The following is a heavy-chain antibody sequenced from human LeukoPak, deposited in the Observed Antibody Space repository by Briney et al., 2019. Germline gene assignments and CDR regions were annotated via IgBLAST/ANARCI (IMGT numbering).Heavy chain of an antibody. J-gene: IGHJ4*02. Sequence: PSETLSLTCTVSGGSISSGGYYWTWIRQDPGKGLEWIGYIYYTGSTYYNPSLRSRVTISVDTSKNQFSLKLSSVTAADTAVYFCARGYSYGYFDSWGQGTLVTVSP. CDR3: ARGYSYGYFDS. D-gene: IGHD5-18*01. CDR1: GGSISSGGYY. CDR2: IYYTGST. V-gene: IGHV4-31*03.